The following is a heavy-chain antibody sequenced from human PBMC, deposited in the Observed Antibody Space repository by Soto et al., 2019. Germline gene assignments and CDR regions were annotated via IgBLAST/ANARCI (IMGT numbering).Heavy chain of an antibody. Sequence: SETLSLTCTVSGGSISSYYWSWIRQPPGKGLEWIGYIYYSGSTNYNPSLKSRVTISVDTSKNQFSLKLSSVTAADTAVYYCAGLWFGDNWFDPRGQGTLVTVSS. V-gene: IGHV4-59*08. D-gene: IGHD3-10*01. CDR1: GGSISSYY. CDR2: IYYSGST. CDR3: AGLWFGDNWFDP. J-gene: IGHJ5*02.